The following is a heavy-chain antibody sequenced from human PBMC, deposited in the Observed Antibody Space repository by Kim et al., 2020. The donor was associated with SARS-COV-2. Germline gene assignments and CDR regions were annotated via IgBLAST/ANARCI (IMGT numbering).Heavy chain of an antibody. J-gene: IGHJ4*02. Sequence: GGSLRLSCAASGFTFSGHSMNWVRQAPGKGLEWIAYIKSNSDIIHYADSVKGRITITRDNAKNSLYLQMNTLRVEDTAVYYCARGRGSSDYRDHCFDYWGQGTLVPVSS. CDR1: GFTFSGHS. CDR2: IKSNSDII. CDR3: ARGRGSSDYRDHCFDY. D-gene: IGHD6-19*01. V-gene: IGHV3-48*04.